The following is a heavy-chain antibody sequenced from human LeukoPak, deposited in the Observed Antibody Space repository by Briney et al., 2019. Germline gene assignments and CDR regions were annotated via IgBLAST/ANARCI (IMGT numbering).Heavy chain of an antibody. CDR3: ARGFRSGSYYRGY. Sequence: GGSLRLSCAASGFTFSTYTMNWVRQAPGKGLEYLSAISSNGGSTYYANSVKGRFTISRDNSKNTLFLQMNSLRAEDTAVYYCARGFRSGSYYRGYWGQGTLVTVSS. CDR1: GFTFSTYT. D-gene: IGHD1-26*01. J-gene: IGHJ4*02. V-gene: IGHV3-64*01. CDR2: ISSNGGST.